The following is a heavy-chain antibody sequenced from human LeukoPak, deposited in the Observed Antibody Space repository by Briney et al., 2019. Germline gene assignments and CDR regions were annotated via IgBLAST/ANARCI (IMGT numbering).Heavy chain of an antibody. J-gene: IGHJ5*02. V-gene: IGHV1-18*01. CDR3: ARAMLFGDNWFDP. CDR1: GYTFTSYG. CDR2: ISAYNGNT. Sequence: ASVKVSCKASGYTFTSYGISWVRQAPGQGLEWMRWISAYNGNTNYAQKLQGRVTMTTDTSTSTSYMELRSLRSDDTAVHYCARAMLFGDNWFDPWGQGTLVTVSS. D-gene: IGHD2-21*01.